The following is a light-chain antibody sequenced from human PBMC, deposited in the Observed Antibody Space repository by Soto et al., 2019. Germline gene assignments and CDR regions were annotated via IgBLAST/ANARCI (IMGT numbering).Light chain of an antibody. Sequence: QAVVTQPPSVSGAPGQRVTISCTGSSSNIGAGYDVHWYQQLPGTAPKLLIYGNSNRPSGVPDRFSGSKSGTSASLAITGLQAEDEADYYCQSYDSSHVFGTGTQLTVL. CDR1: SSNIGAGYD. V-gene: IGLV1-40*01. CDR2: GNS. CDR3: QSYDSSHV. J-gene: IGLJ1*01.